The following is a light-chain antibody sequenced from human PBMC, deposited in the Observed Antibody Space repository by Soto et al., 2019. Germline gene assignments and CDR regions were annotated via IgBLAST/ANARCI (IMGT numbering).Light chain of an antibody. V-gene: IGKV3D-20*02. CDR2: DSS. Sequence: ERELTPSPGTXSLSTGKRAPVAWRASQSVTSSYLAWHQQKPGQPXRXXLYDSSNRATGVPPTSSPTGSGTDFSLSISSLEPPDCAVYYSQLRSNWPITVGQGTRLE. CDR3: QLRSNWPIT. CDR1: QSVTSSY. J-gene: IGKJ5*01.